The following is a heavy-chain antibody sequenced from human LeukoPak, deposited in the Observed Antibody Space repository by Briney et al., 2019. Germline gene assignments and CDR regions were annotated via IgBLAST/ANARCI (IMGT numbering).Heavy chain of an antibody. Sequence: SETLSLTCSVSGGSISSYYWSWIRQPPGKGLEWIGYIYYSGSTNYNPSLKSRVTISINTSKNQFSLNLTSVTAADTAVYYCARGVYYYDGSSDYWGQGTLVTVSS. J-gene: IGHJ4*02. CDR2: IYYSGST. CDR3: ARGVYYYDGSSDY. D-gene: IGHD3-22*01. CDR1: GGSISSYY. V-gene: IGHV4-59*08.